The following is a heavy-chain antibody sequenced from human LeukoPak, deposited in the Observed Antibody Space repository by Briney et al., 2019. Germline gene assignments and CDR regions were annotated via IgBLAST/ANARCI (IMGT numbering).Heavy chain of an antibody. CDR2: ISAYNGYT. D-gene: IGHD4-23*01. Sequence: ASVKVSCKASGHTFTNYGISWVRQAPGQGLEWMGWISAYNGYTDYAQKLQFRVTMTTDTSTSTAYMELRSLRSDDTAVYYCARDKAVTTEVTQHFQHWGQGTLVTVSS. J-gene: IGHJ1*01. CDR3: ARDKAVTTEVTQHFQH. V-gene: IGHV1-18*01. CDR1: GHTFTNYG.